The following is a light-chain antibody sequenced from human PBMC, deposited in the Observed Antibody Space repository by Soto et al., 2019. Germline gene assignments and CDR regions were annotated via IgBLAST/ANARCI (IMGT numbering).Light chain of an antibody. CDR2: DAS. J-gene: IGKJ5*01. CDR3: QQTYNTLPST. CDR1: QSISSW. V-gene: IGKV1-5*01. Sequence: DIQMTQSPSTLSASLGDRVTITCRASQSISSWLAWYQQKPGKAPKLLIYDASSLESGVPSRFSGSGSGTEFTLTISSLQPDDFANYYCQQTYNTLPSTFGQGTRLEIK.